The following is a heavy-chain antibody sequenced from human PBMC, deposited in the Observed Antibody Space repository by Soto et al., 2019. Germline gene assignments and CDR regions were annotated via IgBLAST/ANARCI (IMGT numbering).Heavy chain of an antibody. CDR3: ARHRARNWFDP. D-gene: IGHD6-6*01. Sequence: QLQLQESGPGLVKPSETLSLTCIVSGGSISGSSYYWGWIRQPPGKGLERIGSIYYSGSTYYNPSLKSRVTISVDTSKNQFSLKLSSVTAADTAVFYCARHRARNWFDPWGQGTLVTVSS. CDR2: IYYSGST. V-gene: IGHV4-39*01. J-gene: IGHJ5*02. CDR1: GGSISGSSYY.